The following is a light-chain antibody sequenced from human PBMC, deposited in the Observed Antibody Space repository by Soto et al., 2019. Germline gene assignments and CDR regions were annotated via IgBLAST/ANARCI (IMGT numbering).Light chain of an antibody. J-gene: IGKJ1*01. CDR3: QQYNSYPWT. V-gene: IGKV1-5*03. CDR1: ESVKSW. CDR2: KAS. Sequence: DIQMTQSPSTLSASIGDRVTITCRASESVKSWLAWYQQKAGKAPKFLIYKASTLESGVPSNFSGSGSGTEFTLTISSLQPEDFATYYCQQYNSYPWTFGQGTKVDVK.